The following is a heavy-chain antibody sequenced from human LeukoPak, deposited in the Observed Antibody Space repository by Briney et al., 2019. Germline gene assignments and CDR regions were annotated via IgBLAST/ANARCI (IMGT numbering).Heavy chain of an antibody. CDR1: GGSLSTHH. CDR2: ISDSGST. J-gene: IGHJ4*02. Sequence: SETLSLTCVVSGGSLSTHHWSWIRQSPGRGLEWIGYISDSGSTNYNPSLKSRVTISVDTSKNLFSLMLSSATAADTAVYYCARGYDSSAYYPFNYWGQGTLVTVSS. V-gene: IGHV4-59*11. CDR3: ARGYDSSAYYPFNY. D-gene: IGHD3-22*01.